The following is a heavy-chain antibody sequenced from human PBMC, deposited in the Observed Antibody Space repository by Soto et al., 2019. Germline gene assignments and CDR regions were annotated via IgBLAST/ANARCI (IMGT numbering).Heavy chain of an antibody. D-gene: IGHD3-3*01. CDR2: IYYSGST. CDR1: GGSISSGGYY. Sequence: PSETLSLTCTFSGGSISSGGYYLSWISQHPGKGLEWIGYIYYSGSTYYNPSLKSRVTISVDTSKNQFSLKLSSVTAADTAVYYCARDPNYDFWSGYYLAGGYYGMDVWGKGTTVTVSS. V-gene: IGHV4-31*03. J-gene: IGHJ6*04. CDR3: ARDPNYDFWSGYYLAGGYYGMDV.